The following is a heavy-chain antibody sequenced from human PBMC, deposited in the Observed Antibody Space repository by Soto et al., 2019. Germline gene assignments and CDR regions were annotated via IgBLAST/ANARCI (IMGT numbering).Heavy chain of an antibody. D-gene: IGHD4-17*01. CDR2: IYYSGST. Sequence: PSETLSLTCTVSGGSISSYYWSWIRQPPGKGLEWIGYIYYSGSTNYNPSLKSRVTISVDTSKNQFSLKLSSVTAADSAVYYCAREMGDDYGDYRFDYWGQGTLVTVSS. CDR3: AREMGDDYGDYRFDY. CDR1: GGSISSYY. V-gene: IGHV4-59*01. J-gene: IGHJ4*02.